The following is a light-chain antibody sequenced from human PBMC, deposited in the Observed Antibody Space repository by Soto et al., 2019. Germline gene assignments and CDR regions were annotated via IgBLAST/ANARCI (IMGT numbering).Light chain of an antibody. J-gene: IGKJ1*01. CDR1: QSVSSSY. CDR3: QLYGSSPRT. CDR2: GAS. V-gene: IGKV3-20*01. Sequence: EIVLTQSPGTLSLSPGERATLSCRASQSVSSSYLAWYQQKPGQAPRLLIYGASSRATGIPDKFSGSWSGTDFTRPINRLEPEDFAVYYCQLYGSSPRTFGQGTKVEIK.